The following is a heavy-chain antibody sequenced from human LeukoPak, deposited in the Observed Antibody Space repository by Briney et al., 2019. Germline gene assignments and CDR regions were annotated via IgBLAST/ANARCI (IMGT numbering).Heavy chain of an antibody. V-gene: IGHV1-46*01. Sequence: ASVKVSCKASGYTFTSYYMHWVRQAPGQGLEWVALIRGTGDSPDYAQKFQDRVTVTCDTSTSTTFLELRSLKLEDTAVYYCARAPAGTLDFWGQGTLVTVSS. CDR3: ARAPAGTLDF. CDR1: GYTFTSYY. D-gene: IGHD6-13*01. J-gene: IGHJ4*02. CDR2: IRGTGDSP.